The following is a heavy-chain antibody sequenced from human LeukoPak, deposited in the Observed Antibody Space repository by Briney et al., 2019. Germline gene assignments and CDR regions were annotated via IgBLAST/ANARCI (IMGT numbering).Heavy chain of an antibody. CDR3: ARDRDGYNFAYFDY. CDR1: GGTFSSYA. D-gene: IGHD5-12*01. Sequence: SVKVSCKASGGTFSSYAISWVRQAPGQGLEWMGRIIPILGIANYAQKFQGRVTITADKSTSTAYMELSSLRSEDTAVYYCARDRDGYNFAYFDYWGQGTLVTVSS. V-gene: IGHV1-69*04. J-gene: IGHJ4*02. CDR2: IIPILGIA.